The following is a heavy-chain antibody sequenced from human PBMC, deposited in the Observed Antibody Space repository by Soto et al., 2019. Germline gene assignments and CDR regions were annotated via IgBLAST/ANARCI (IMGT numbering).Heavy chain of an antibody. J-gene: IGHJ4*02. CDR3: ARGRYGDY. CDR1: GYAFTTYG. D-gene: IGHD1-1*01. Sequence: QVHLVQSGAEVKKPGASVKVSCQGSGYAFTTYGSTWVRQAPGQGLERMGWISAHNGNTNYAQKLQGRVTVTRDTSTRPAYMELRSLRYDDTAVYYCARGRYGDYWGQGALVTVSS. V-gene: IGHV1-18*01. CDR2: ISAHNGNT.